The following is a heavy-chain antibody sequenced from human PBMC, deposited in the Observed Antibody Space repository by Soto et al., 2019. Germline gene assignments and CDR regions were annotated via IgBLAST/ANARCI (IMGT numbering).Heavy chain of an antibody. J-gene: IGHJ4*02. CDR3: ARGYSGYDYTHYFDY. CDR1: GFTFRSYS. Sequence: GGSLRLSCAASGFTFRSYSMNWVRQAPGKGLEWVSSISSSSSYIYYADSVKGRFTISRDNAKNSLYLQMNSLRAEDTAVYYCARGYSGYDYTHYFDYWGQGTLVTVSS. CDR2: ISSSSSYI. D-gene: IGHD5-12*01. V-gene: IGHV3-21*01.